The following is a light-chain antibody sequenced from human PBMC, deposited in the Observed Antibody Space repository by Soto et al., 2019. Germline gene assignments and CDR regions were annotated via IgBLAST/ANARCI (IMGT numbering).Light chain of an antibody. V-gene: IGKV2-28*01. CDR2: LGS. Sequence: DIVMTQSPLSLPVTPGXRAFLSCRXXXXXLHSNGYNYLDWYLQKPGQSPQLLIYLGSNRASGVPDRFSGSGSGTDFTLKISRVEAEDVGVYYCMQALQTPITFGQGTRLEIK. CDR3: MQALQTPIT. J-gene: IGKJ5*01. CDR1: XXXLHSNGYNY.